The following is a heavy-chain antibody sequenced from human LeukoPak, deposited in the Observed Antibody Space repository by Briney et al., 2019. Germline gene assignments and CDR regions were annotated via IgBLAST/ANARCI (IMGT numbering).Heavy chain of an antibody. D-gene: IGHD4-11*01. J-gene: IGHJ6*03. CDR2: ISSSSSTI. CDR1: GFTFSSYS. CDR3: ARDYGYSNYYYMDV. Sequence: QAGGSLRLSCAASGFTFSSYSMNWVRQAPGKGLEWVSYISSSSSTIYYADSVKGRFTISRDNAKNSLYLQMNSLRAEDTAVYYCARDYGYSNYYYMDVWGKGTTVTVSS. V-gene: IGHV3-48*01.